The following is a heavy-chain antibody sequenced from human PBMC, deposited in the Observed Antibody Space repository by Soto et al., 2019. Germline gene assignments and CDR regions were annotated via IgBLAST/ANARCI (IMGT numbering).Heavy chain of an antibody. V-gene: IGHV4-31*03. CDR3: ARGHDILTGYYYLDY. J-gene: IGHJ4*02. D-gene: IGHD3-9*01. Sequence: SETLSLTCTVSGGSISSGGYYWSWIRQHPGKSLEWIGYIYYSGSTYYNPSLKSRVTISVDTSKNQIYLKLSSVTAADTSVYYCARGHDILTGYYYLDYWGQGTLVTVSS. CDR2: IYYSGST. CDR1: GGSISSGGYY.